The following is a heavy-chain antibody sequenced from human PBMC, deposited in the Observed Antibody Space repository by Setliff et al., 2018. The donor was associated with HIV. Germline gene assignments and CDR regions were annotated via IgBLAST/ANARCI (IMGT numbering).Heavy chain of an antibody. CDR3: ARGCGGDCYDAVDI. CDR1: GGSISSYY. J-gene: IGHJ3*02. Sequence: LETLSLTCPVSGGSISSYYWSWIRQPPGKGLEWIGYIYYSGSTNYNPSLKSRVTISVDTSKNQFSLKLSSVTAADTAVYYCARGCGGDCYDAVDIWGQGTMVTVSS. CDR2: IYYSGST. D-gene: IGHD2-21*02. V-gene: IGHV4-59*01.